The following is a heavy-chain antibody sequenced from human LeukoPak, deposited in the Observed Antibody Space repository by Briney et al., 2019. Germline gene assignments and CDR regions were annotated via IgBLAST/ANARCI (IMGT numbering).Heavy chain of an antibody. V-gene: IGHV4-59*01. D-gene: IGHD6-19*01. J-gene: IGHJ4*02. CDR2: IYYSGTT. CDR1: GVFISSYY. CDR3: ARSIHFSGWYYDY. Sequence: SETLSLTCTVSGVFISSYYWSWIRQPPGKGLEWIGFIYYSGTTNYNPSLKSRVTISVDTSMTQLSLKLSSVTAADTAVYYCARSIHFSGWYYDYWGQGTLVTVSS.